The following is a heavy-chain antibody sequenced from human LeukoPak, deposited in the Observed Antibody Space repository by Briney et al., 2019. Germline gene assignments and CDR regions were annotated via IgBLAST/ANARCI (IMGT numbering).Heavy chain of an antibody. Sequence: SETLSLTCTVSGGSISSYYWSWIRQPPGKGLEWIGYIYYSGSTNYNPSLKSRVTISVDTSKNQFSLKLSSVTAADTVVYYCARDRWNFDYWGQGTLVTVPS. CDR2: IYYSGST. V-gene: IGHV4-59*01. J-gene: IGHJ4*02. CDR3: ARDRWNFDY. D-gene: IGHD4-23*01. CDR1: GGSISSYY.